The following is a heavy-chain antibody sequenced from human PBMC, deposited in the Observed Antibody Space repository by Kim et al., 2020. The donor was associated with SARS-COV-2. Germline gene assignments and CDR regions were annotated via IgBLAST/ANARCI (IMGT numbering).Heavy chain of an antibody. J-gene: IGHJ4*02. Sequence: KFTGRVTITRDPSASPAYMELSSLRSEDTAVYYCARETVAGSSSARFDYWGQGTLVTVSS. V-gene: IGHV1-3*01. D-gene: IGHD6-19*01. CDR3: ARETVAGSSSARFDY.